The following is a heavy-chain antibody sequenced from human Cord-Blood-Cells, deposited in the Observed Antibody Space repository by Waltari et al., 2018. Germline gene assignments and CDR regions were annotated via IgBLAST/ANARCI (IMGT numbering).Heavy chain of an antibody. CDR3: ARAPDYGDYLGSAIDY. CDR2: IYYSGST. J-gene: IGHJ4*02. V-gene: IGHV4-31*03. D-gene: IGHD4-17*01. Sequence: QVQLQESGPGLVKPSQTLSLTCTVSGGPISSGGYYWSWIRQHPGKGLEWIGYIYYSGSTYYNPSLKRRVTISVDTSKNQFSLKLSSVTAADTAVYYCARAPDYGDYLGSAIDYWGQGTLVTVSS. CDR1: GGPISSGGYY.